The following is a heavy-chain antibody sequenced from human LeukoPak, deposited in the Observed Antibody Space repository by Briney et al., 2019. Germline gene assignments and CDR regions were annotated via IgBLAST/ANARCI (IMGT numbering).Heavy chain of an antibody. CDR3: ARDFSRYSYGSLDC. J-gene: IGHJ4*02. CDR2: ISYDGSNK. Sequence: GGSLRLSCAASGFTFSSYAMHWVRQAPGKGLEWVAVISYDGSNKYYADSVKGRFTISRDNSKNTLYLQMNSLRAEDTAVYYCARDFSRYSYGSLDCWGQGTLVTVSS. V-gene: IGHV3-30-3*01. D-gene: IGHD5-18*01. CDR1: GFTFSSYA.